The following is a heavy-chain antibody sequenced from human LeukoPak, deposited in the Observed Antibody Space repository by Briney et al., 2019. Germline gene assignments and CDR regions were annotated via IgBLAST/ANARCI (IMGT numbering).Heavy chain of an antibody. D-gene: IGHD1-14*01. CDR1: GGSISSGSYY. Sequence: SQTLSLTCTVSGGSISSGSYYWSWIRQPAGKGLEWIGRIYTSGSTNYNPSLKSRVTIPVDKSKNQFSLKLSSVTAADTAVYYCARLTSKRWFDPWGQGTLVTVSS. CDR2: IYTSGST. J-gene: IGHJ5*02. V-gene: IGHV4-61*02. CDR3: ARLTSKRWFDP.